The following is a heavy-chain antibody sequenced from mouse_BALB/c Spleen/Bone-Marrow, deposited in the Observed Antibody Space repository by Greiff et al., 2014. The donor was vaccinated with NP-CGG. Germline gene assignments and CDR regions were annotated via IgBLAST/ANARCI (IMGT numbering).Heavy chain of an antibody. CDR2: INPNNGDT. V-gene: IGHV1-26*01. J-gene: IGHJ4*01. D-gene: IGHD2-1*01. CDR3: ARSDYGYYYYAMDY. Sequence: DVKLQESGPELVKPGASVKMSCKASGYTFTDYYMKWVKQSHGKSLEWIGDINPNNGDTFYNQKFKGKATLTVDKSSSTAYMQLDSLTSEDSALYYCARSDYGYYYYAMDYGGHGTSGTVSS. CDR1: GYTFTDYY.